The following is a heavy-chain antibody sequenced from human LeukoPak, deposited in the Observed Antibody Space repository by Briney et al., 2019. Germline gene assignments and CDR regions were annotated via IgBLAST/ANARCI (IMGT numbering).Heavy chain of an antibody. D-gene: IGHD3-16*01. CDR1: GFTFSTYG. J-gene: IGHJ4*02. CDR3: ARDFNLYDYVWGSYSATTKYYFDY. CDR2: IKQDGSEK. Sequence: GGSLRLSCAASGFTFSTYGMHWVRQAPGKGLEWVANIKQDGSEKYYVDSVKGRFTISRDNAKNSLYLQMNSLRAEDTAVYYCARDFNLYDYVWGSYSATTKYYFDYWGQGTLVTVSS. V-gene: IGHV3-7*01.